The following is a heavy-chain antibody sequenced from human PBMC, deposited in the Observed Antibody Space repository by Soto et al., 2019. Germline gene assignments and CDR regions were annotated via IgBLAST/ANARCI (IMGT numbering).Heavy chain of an antibody. J-gene: IGHJ4*02. V-gene: IGHV3-23*01. CDR2: ISGSGGST. Sequence: PGGCLRLSCAASGFTFSSYAMSWVRQAPGKGLEWVSAISGSGGSTYYADSVKGRFTISRDNSKNTLYLQMNSLRAEDTAVYYCAKDQDIVVVVAYFDYWGQGTLVTVS. D-gene: IGHD2-15*01. CDR3: AKDQDIVVVVAYFDY. CDR1: GFTFSSYA.